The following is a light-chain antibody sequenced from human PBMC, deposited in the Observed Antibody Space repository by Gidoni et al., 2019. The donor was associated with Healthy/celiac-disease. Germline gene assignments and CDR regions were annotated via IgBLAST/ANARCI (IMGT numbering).Light chain of an antibody. Sequence: SYELTQPSSVSVSPGQTARITCSGDVLKKKYARWFQQKPGQAPVLVIYKDSERPSGIPARFSGSSSGTTVTLTISGAQVEDEADYYCYSAPGIFGGGTKLTVL. J-gene: IGLJ2*01. CDR3: YSAPGI. CDR1: VLKKKY. V-gene: IGLV3-27*01. CDR2: KDS.